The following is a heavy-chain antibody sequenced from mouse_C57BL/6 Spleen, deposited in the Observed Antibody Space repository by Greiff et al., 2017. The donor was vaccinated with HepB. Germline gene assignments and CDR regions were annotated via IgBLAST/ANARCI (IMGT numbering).Heavy chain of an antibody. CDR2: ISYSGST. CDR1: GYSITSGYD. Sequence: EVQLQESGPGMVKPSQSLSLTCTVTGYSITSGYDWHWIRHFPGNKLEWMGYISYSGSTNYNPSLKSRISITHDTSKNHFFLKLNSVTTEDTATYYCARDGGLRGDYAMDYWGQGTSVTVSS. V-gene: IGHV3-1*01. J-gene: IGHJ4*01. CDR3: ARDGGLRGDYAMDY. D-gene: IGHD2-4*01.